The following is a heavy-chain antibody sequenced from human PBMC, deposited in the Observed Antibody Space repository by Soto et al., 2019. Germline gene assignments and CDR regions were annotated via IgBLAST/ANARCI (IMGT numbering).Heavy chain of an antibody. CDR2: INAGNGNT. D-gene: IGHD1-1*01. CDR3: AIDEGRRTGTTLFDI. V-gene: IGHV1-3*01. J-gene: IGHJ3*02. CDR1: GYTFTSYA. Sequence: ASVKVSCKASGYTFTSYAMHWVRQAPGQRLEWMGWINAGNGNTKYSQKFQGRVTITRDTSASTAYMELSSLRSEDTAVYYCAIDEGRRTGTTLFDIRAQGTTVTVSS.